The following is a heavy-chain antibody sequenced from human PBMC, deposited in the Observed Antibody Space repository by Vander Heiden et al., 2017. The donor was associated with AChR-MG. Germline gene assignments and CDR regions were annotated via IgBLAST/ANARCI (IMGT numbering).Heavy chain of an antibody. CDR1: GHTLFELA. CDR2: FDPEEGET. V-gene: IGHV1-24*01. D-gene: IGHD1-26*01. Sequence: QVQLIQSGAEVKKPGASVKVSCKVSGHTLFELAIHWVRQAPGKGLEWMGGFDPEEGETIYAQKFQGRVTMTEDTSTDIAYMELNSLRSEDTAMYYCATPIRELHLDIDAFEIWGQGTMVSVSS. CDR3: ATPIRELHLDIDAFEI. J-gene: IGHJ3*02.